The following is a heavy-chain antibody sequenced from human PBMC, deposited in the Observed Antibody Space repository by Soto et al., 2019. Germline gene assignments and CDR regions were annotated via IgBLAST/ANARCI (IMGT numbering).Heavy chain of an antibody. CDR2: TWHDESNK. D-gene: IGHD3-16*01. Sequence: QVQLVESGGGVVQPGRSLRLSCAASGFAFSTYGMHWVRQAPGKGLEWVAVTWHDESNKYYADSVRGRFTISRDNSKNTLCLQINSLRAEDTALDYGVKGGPSWGTDFEYWGQGTLVTVS. CDR3: VKGGPSWGTDFEY. CDR1: GFAFSTYG. V-gene: IGHV3-33*06. J-gene: IGHJ4*02.